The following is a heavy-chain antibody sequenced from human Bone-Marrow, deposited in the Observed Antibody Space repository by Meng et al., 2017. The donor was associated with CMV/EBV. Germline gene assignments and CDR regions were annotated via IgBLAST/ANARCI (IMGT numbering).Heavy chain of an antibody. J-gene: IGHJ6*02. CDR1: GFTFSSYG. CDR3: ARAPCRVGVCYMYGYYYGMDV. CDR2: MWYDGSNK. D-gene: IGHD2-8*01. V-gene: IGHV3-33*01. Sequence: GESLKISCAASGFTFSSYGMHWVRQAPGKGLEWVAVMWYDGSNKYYADSVKGRFTISRDNSKNTLYLQMNSLRAEDTAVYYCARAPCRVGVCYMYGYYYGMDVWGQGTTVTVSS.